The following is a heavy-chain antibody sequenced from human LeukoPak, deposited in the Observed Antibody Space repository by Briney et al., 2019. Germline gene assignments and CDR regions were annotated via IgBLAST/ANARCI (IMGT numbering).Heavy chain of an antibody. CDR1: GGSISSGSYY. CDR2: IYTSGST. V-gene: IGHV4-61*02. Sequence: SETLSLTCTVSGGSISSGSYYWSWIRQPAGKGLEWIGRIYTSGSTNYNPSLKGRVTISVDTSKNQFSLKLSPVTAADTAVYYCAREKDYWGQGTLVTVSS. J-gene: IGHJ4*02. CDR3: AREKDY.